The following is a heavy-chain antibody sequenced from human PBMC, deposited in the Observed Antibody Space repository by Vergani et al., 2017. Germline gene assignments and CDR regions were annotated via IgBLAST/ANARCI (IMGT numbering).Heavy chain of an antibody. J-gene: IGHJ4*02. Sequence: QVQLVQSGAEVKKPGASVKVSCKASGYTFTSYGISWVRQAPGQGLEWMGWISAYNGNTNYAQKLQGRVTMTTDTSTSTAYMELRSLRSDDTAAYYCARDPITMVRGVNRPFDYWGQGTLVTVSS. CDR3: ARDPITMVRGVNRPFDY. D-gene: IGHD3-10*01. CDR2: ISAYNGNT. CDR1: GYTFTSYG. V-gene: IGHV1-18*01.